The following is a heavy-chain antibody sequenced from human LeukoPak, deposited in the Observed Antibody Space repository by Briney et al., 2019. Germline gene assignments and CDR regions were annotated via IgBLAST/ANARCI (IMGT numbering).Heavy chain of an antibody. J-gene: IGHJ4*02. V-gene: IGHV3-21*01. CDR2: ISSSSSYI. Sequence: PGGSLRLSCAASGFTFSSYSMNRVRQAPGKELECVSSISSSSSYIYYADSMKGRFTISRDNTKNSLYLQMHSLRAEDTAVYYCARDGAGIVGATKYFDYWGQGTLVTVSS. CDR1: GFTFSSYS. CDR3: ARDGAGIVGATKYFDY. D-gene: IGHD1-26*01.